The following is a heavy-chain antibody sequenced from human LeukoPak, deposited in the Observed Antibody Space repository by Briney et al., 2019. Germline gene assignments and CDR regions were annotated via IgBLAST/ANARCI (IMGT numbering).Heavy chain of an antibody. V-gene: IGHV1-8*01. J-gene: IGHJ4*02. CDR3: ARLPVHYYDSRDY. CDR1: GYTFTSYD. D-gene: IGHD3-22*01. Sequence: ASVKVSCKASGYTFTSYDINWVRQATGRGLEWMGWMNPNSGNTGYAQKFQGRVTMTRNTSISTAYMELSSLRSEDTVVYYCARLPVHYYDSRDYWGQGTLVTVSS. CDR2: MNPNSGNT.